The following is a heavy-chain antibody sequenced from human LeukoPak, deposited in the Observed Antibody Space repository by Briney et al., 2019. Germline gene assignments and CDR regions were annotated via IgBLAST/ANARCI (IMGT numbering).Heavy chain of an antibody. D-gene: IGHD3-10*01. CDR2: IYYSGST. J-gene: IGHJ5*02. CDR1: GGSISSGGYS. V-gene: IGHV4-30-4*07. CDR3: ARDPSGSGSSYWFDP. Sequence: PSETLSLTCAVSGGSISSGGYSWSWIRQPPGKGLEWIGYIYYSGSTYYNPSLKSRVTISVDTSKNQFSLKLSSVTAADTAVYYCARDPSGSGSSYWFDPWGQGTLVTVSS.